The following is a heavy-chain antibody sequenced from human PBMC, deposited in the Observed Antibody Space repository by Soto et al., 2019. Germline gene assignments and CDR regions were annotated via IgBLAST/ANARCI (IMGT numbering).Heavy chain of an antibody. CDR1: GFSFRTFG. CDR3: AKDRLGLRYFDWSLCCF. D-gene: IGHD3-9*01. J-gene: IGHJ3*01. V-gene: IGHV3-30*18. CDR2: ISYDGSNE. Sequence: QVQLVESGGGVVQPGRSLSLSCAASGFSFRTFGMHWVRQAPGKGLEWVAVISYDGSNEFYADSVKGRFTISRDNSKNTVYLQMHSLRADDTAVDYCAKDRLGLRYFDWSLCCFWGQGTMVTVSS.